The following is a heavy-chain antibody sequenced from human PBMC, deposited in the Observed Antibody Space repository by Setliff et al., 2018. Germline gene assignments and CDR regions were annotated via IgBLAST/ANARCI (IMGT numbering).Heavy chain of an antibody. Sequence: GGSLRLSCTASGLSYSNYWVSWVRQAPGKGLEWLASINPHGSDKYYADSVKGRFTISRDNAKNSLSLQMNNLRTEDTALYYCARDGVFYAMDVWGHGTTVTVSS. CDR2: INPHGSDK. V-gene: IGHV3-7*01. CDR3: ARDGVFYAMDV. CDR1: GLSYSNYW. D-gene: IGHD3-10*01. J-gene: IGHJ6*02.